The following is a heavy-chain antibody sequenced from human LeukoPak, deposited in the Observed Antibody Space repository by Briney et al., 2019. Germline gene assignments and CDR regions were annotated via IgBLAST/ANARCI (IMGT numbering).Heavy chain of an antibody. D-gene: IGHD3-3*01. V-gene: IGHV1-69*13. CDR3: ARGAVDTIFGVVISYYFDY. J-gene: IGHJ4*02. CDR1: GYTFTSYA. CDR2: IIPIFGTA. Sequence: GASVKVSCKASGYTFTSYAISWVRQAPGQGLEWMGGIIPIFGTANYAQKFQGRVTITADESTSTAYMELSSLRSEDTAVYYCARGAVDTIFGVVISYYFDYWGQGTLVTVSS.